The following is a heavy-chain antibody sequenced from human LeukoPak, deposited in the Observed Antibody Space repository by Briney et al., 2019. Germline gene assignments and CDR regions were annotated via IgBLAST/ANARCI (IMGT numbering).Heavy chain of an antibody. J-gene: IGHJ4*02. D-gene: IGHD1-26*01. V-gene: IGHV4-59*08. CDR2: IYYSGST. CDR3: ARQTYSGSYWD. CDR1: GGSISSYY. Sequence: SETLSLTCTVSGGSISSYYWSWIRQPPGKGLEWIGYIYYSGSTNYNPSLKSRVTISVDTSKNQFSLKLSSVTAAHTAVYYCARQTYSGSYWDWGQGTLVTVSS.